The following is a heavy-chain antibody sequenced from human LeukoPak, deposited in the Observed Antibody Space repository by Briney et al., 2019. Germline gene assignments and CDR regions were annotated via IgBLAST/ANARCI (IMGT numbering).Heavy chain of an antibody. CDR1: GFTFGSYA. CDR3: ARDRAGYQLLYWFDP. V-gene: IGHV3-30-3*01. Sequence: GGSLRLSCAASGFTFGSYALHWVRQAPGKGLEWVALISYDGSDKYYADSVKGRFTISRDNSKNTLYLQMNSLRAEDTAVYYCARDRAGYQLLYWFDPWGQGTLVTVSS. J-gene: IGHJ5*02. CDR2: ISYDGSDK. D-gene: IGHD2-2*01.